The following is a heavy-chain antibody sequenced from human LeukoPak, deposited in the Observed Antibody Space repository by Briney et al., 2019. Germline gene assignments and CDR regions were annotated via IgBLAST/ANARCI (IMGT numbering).Heavy chain of an antibody. Sequence: SQTLSLTCTVSGGSISSGGYYWSWIRQPPGKGLEWIGYIYHSGSTYYNPSLKSRVTISVDRSKNQFSLKLSSVTAADTAVYYCATIESRDNYWGQGTLVTVSS. CDR3: ATIESRDNY. V-gene: IGHV4-30-2*01. CDR2: IYHSGST. D-gene: IGHD5-24*01. J-gene: IGHJ4*02. CDR1: GGSISSGGYY.